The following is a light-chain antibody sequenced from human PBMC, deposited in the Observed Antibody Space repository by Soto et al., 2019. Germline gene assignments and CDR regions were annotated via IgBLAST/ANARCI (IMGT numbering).Light chain of an antibody. CDR3: QQYAASPLT. CDR1: QSVSSNY. Sequence: EIVLTQSSGTLSLSPGERGTLSCRASQSVSSNYFAWYQQKSGQAPRLLIYRASTRATGIPDRFSGSGSGTDFSRIISRLDPEDSAVYYCQQYAASPLTFGGGTKLEIK. J-gene: IGKJ4*01. CDR2: RAS. V-gene: IGKV3-20*01.